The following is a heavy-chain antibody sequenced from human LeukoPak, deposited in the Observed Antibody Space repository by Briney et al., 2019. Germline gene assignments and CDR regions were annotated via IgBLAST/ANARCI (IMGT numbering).Heavy chain of an antibody. J-gene: IGHJ4*02. CDR3: TTNLGPFWSGITFDY. D-gene: IGHD3-3*01. V-gene: IGHV3-73*01. CDR2: IRSKANSYAT. CDR1: GFTFSGSA. Sequence: PGGSLRLSCAASGFTFSGSAMHWVRQASGKGLEWVGRIRSKANSYATAYAASVKGRFTISRDDSKNTAYLQMNSLKTEDTAVYYCTTNLGPFWSGITFDYWGQGTLVTVSS.